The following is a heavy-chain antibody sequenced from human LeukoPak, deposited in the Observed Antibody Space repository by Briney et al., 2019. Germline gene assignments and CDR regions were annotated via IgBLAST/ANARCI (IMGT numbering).Heavy chain of an antibody. V-gene: IGHV1-2*02. D-gene: IGHD6-19*01. CDR2: INPNSGGT. J-gene: IGHJ3*02. CDR3: AREVAVPGVNAFDI. Sequence: ASVKVSCKASGYTFTDYYMHWVRQAPGQGLEWMGWINPNSGGTNYAQKFQGRVTMTRDTSISTAYMELSWLRSDDTAAYYCAREVAVPGVNAFDIWGQGTRVTVSS. CDR1: GYTFTDYY.